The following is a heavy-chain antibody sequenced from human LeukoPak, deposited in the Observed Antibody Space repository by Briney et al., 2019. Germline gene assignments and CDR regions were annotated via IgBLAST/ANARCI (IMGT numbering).Heavy chain of an antibody. V-gene: IGHV4-59*01. CDR3: ARDGGYSYGIGTGFDP. CDR2: IYYSGST. J-gene: IGHJ5*02. D-gene: IGHD5-18*01. CDR1: GGSISSYY. Sequence: SETLSLTCTVSGGSISSYYWSWIRQPPGKGLEWIGYIYYSGSTNCNPSLKSRVTISVDTSKNQFSLKLSSVTAADTAVYYCARDGGYSYGIGTGFDPWGQGTLVTVSS.